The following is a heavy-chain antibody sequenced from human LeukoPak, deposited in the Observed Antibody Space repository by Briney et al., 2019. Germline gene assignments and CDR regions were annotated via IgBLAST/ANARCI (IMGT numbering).Heavy chain of an antibody. J-gene: IGHJ5*02. CDR2: ISASGVIT. CDR3: AKEESSGPFNWFDP. Sequence: PGGSLRLSCAASGFTFSSYGMTWVRQAPGKGLEWVSAISASGVITYYADFVRGRFTISRDNSKNTLYLQINSLRAEDTAVYYCAKEESSGPFNWFDPWGQGNLVTVSS. D-gene: IGHD3-22*01. CDR1: GFTFSSYG. V-gene: IGHV3-23*01.